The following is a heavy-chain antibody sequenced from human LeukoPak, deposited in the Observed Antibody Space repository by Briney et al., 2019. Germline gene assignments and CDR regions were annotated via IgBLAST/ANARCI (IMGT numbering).Heavy chain of an antibody. CDR1: GGSISSSSYY. CDR2: IYYSGST. Sequence: KTSETLSLTCTVSGGSISSSSYYWGWIRQPPGKGLEWIGSIYYSGSTYCNPSLKSRVTISVDTSKNRFSLKLSSVTAADTAVYYCARFSAPETRSIFGVVTPRHNWFDSWGQGTRVTVSS. CDR3: ARFSAPETRSIFGVVTPRHNWFDS. J-gene: IGHJ5*01. V-gene: IGHV4-39*07. D-gene: IGHD3-3*01.